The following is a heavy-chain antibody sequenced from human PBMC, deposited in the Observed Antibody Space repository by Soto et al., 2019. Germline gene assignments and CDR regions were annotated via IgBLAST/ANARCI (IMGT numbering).Heavy chain of an antibody. CDR2: IYYSGST. CDR3: AISTYYYDDLDLNAFDI. D-gene: IGHD3-22*01. V-gene: IGHV4-59*01. Sequence: SETLSLTCTVSGGSISSYYWSWIRQPPGKGLEWIGYIYYSGSTNYNPSLKSRVTISVDTSKNQFSLKLSSVTAADTAVYYCAISTYYYDDLDLNAFDIWGQGTMVTVSS. J-gene: IGHJ3*02. CDR1: GGSISSYY.